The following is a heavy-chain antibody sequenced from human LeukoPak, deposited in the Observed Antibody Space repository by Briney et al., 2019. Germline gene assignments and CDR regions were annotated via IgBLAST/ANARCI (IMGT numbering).Heavy chain of an antibody. CDR2: ITYDGSNK. CDR3: ARGLCGGDCYDY. Sequence: GGSLRLSCAASGFTFSSNAMHWVRQAPGKGLEWVAVITYDGSNKYYADSVKGRFTISRDNSKNTLYLQMNSLRAEDTAVYYCARGLCGGDCYDYWGQGTLVTVSS. CDR1: GFTFSSNA. V-gene: IGHV3-30*04. D-gene: IGHD2-21*01. J-gene: IGHJ4*02.